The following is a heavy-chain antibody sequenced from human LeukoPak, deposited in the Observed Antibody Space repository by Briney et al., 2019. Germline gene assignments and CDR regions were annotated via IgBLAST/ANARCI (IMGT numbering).Heavy chain of an antibody. CDR1: GDSIGSGYY. CDR3: ARLGYSGSYYKGWYFDL. CDR2: IYYSGAT. V-gene: IGHV4-38-2*01. D-gene: IGHD1-26*01. J-gene: IGHJ2*01. Sequence: TSETLSLTCAVSGDSIGSGYYWGCIRQPPGKGLEWIGRIYYSGATHYNPSLKSRVTISVDTSKNQFSLTLNSVTAADTAVYYCARLGYSGSYYKGWYFDLGGRGTLVTVSS.